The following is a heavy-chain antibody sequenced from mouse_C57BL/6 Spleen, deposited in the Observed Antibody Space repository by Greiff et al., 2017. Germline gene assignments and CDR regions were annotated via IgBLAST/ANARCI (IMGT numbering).Heavy chain of an antibody. CDR1: GFTFSDYG. CDR2: ISSGSSTI. J-gene: IGHJ1*03. D-gene: IGHD1-1*01. Sequence: EVKVVASGGGLVKPGGSLKLSCAASGFTFSDYGMHWVRQAPEKGLEWVAYISSGSSTIYYADTVKGRFTISRDNAKNTLCLQMTSLRSEDTAMYYCARGYYGSWYFDVWGTGTTVTVSS. V-gene: IGHV5-17*01. CDR3: ARGYYGSWYFDV.